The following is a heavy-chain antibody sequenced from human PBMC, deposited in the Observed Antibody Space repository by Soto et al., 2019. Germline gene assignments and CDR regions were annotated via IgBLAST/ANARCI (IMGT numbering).Heavy chain of an antibody. CDR3: AKAGCSGGTCYLYYFDY. Sequence: PGGSLRLSCAASGFTFSNYAMSWVPQGLGQRLEWVSTISGRGGNSYYADSVKGLFTIYRDNSRNTLYLQMDSLRVEDSAVYSCAKAGCSGGTCYLYYFDYWGQGALVTVSS. V-gene: IGHV3-23*01. CDR1: GFTFSNYA. J-gene: IGHJ4*02. CDR2: ISGRGGNS. D-gene: IGHD2-15*01.